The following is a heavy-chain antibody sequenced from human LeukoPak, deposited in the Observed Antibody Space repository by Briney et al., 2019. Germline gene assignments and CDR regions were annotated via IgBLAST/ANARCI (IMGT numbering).Heavy chain of an antibody. CDR1: GFTFSIYA. D-gene: IGHD3-10*01. CDR3: AKDYGSGSYYNAPVY. J-gene: IGHJ4*02. Sequence: PGGSLRLSCAASGFTFSIYAMSWVRQAPGKGLEWVSAISGSGGSTYYADSVKGRFTISRDNSKNTLYLQMNSLRAEDTAVYYCAKDYGSGSYYNAPVYWGQGTLVTVSS. CDR2: ISGSGGST. V-gene: IGHV3-23*01.